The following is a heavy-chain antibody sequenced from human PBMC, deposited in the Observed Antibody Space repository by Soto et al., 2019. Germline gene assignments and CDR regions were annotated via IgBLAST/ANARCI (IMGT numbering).Heavy chain of an antibody. V-gene: IGHV3-30*18. CDR1: GFTFSSYG. Sequence: HPGGSLRLSCAASGFTFSSYGMHWVRQAPGKGLEWVAVISYDGSNKYYADSVKGRFTISRDNSQNTLYLQMNSLRPEDTAVYYCAKTLRFLELALDYYYGMDVWGLGTTVTVSS. J-gene: IGHJ6*02. CDR3: AKTLRFLELALDYYYGMDV. D-gene: IGHD3-3*01. CDR2: ISYDGSNK.